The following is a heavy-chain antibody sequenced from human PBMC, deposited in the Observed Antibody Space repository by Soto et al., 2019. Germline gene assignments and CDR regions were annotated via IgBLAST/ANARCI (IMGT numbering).Heavy chain of an antibody. CDR2: MNPNSGNT. CDR1: GYTFTSYD. J-gene: IGHJ4*02. CDR3: TRTPYGDNVDY. Sequence: QVQLVQSGAEVKKPGASVKVSCKASGYTFTSYDINWVRQATGQGLEWMGWMNPNSGNTGYAQKFQSRVSMTTNTTISTAYMERSGLRSEDTAVYYCTRTPYGDNVDYWGQGTLDTVSS. V-gene: IGHV1-8*01. D-gene: IGHD4-17*01.